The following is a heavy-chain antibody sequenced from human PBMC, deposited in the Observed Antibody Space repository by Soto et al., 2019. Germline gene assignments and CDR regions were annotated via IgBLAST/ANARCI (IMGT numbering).Heavy chain of an antibody. CDR3: AHRIPGYYFDY. Sequence: QITLKESGPPLVKPTQTLTLTCTFSGFSLSTIGVGVGWIRQPPGKALEWLALIYWDDDKRYSPSLKSRLTITKDTSKNQVVLTMTNMDPVDTATYYCAHRIPGYYFDYWGQGTLVTVSS. CDR1: GFSLSTIGVG. V-gene: IGHV2-5*02. J-gene: IGHJ4*02. D-gene: IGHD2-21*01. CDR2: IYWDDDK.